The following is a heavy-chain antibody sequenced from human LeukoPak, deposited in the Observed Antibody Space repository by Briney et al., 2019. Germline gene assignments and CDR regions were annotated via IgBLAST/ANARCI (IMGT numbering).Heavy chain of an antibody. V-gene: IGHV4-34*01. J-gene: IGHJ6*02. CDR2: INHSGST. Sequence: SETLSLTCAVYGGSFSGYYWSWIRQPPGKGLEWIGEINHSGSTNYNPSLKSRVTISVDTSKNQFSLKLSSVTAADTAVYYCASLKPYSNYIPCYYYYGMDVWGQGTTVTVSS. D-gene: IGHD4-11*01. CDR1: GGSFSGYY. CDR3: ASLKPYSNYIPCYYYYGMDV.